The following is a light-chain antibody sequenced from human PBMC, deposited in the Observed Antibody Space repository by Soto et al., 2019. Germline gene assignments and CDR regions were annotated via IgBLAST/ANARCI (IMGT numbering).Light chain of an antibody. V-gene: IGLV1-47*01. J-gene: IGLJ1*01. CDR3: AAWDASLSGYV. CDR2: RNN. CDR1: SSNIGSNY. Sequence: QSVLTQPPSASGTPGETVNISCSGNSSNIGSNYVYWYQQLPGTAPKLLIYRNNQRPSGVPDRFSGSKSGTSASLGISGLRSEDEADYYCAAWDASLSGYVFGTGTKVTVL.